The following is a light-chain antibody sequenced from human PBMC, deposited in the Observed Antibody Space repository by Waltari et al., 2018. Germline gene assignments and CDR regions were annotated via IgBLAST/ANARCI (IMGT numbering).Light chain of an antibody. CDR3: LQHNSYPRT. V-gene: IGKV1-17*01. CDR2: AAS. Sequence: DIQMTQSPSSLSASVGDTVTITCRASQGISSYLNWFQKKPGKAPKLLIYAASSLESGVPSRFSGSGSGTEFTLTISSLQPEDFAAYYCLQHNSYPRTFGQGTKVEIK. J-gene: IGKJ1*01. CDR1: QGISSY.